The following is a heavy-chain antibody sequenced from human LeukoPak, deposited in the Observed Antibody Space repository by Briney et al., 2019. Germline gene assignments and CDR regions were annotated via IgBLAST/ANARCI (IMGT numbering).Heavy chain of an antibody. J-gene: IGHJ4*02. V-gene: IGHV3-7*02. CDR1: GFTFSTYW. CDR2: MKPDGTEN. Sequence: PGGSLRLSCAASGFTFSTYWMSWLRQAPGKGLEWVANMKPDGTENYYGDSVKGRFTISRDNAKNSLYLQMNSLRAEDTAVYYCARGARFDRDYIPDFYDFWGQGSLVTVSS. D-gene: IGHD3-3*01. CDR3: ARGARFDRDYIPDFYDF.